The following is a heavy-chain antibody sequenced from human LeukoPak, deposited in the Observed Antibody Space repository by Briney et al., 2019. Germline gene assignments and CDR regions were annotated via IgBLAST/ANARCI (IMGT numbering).Heavy chain of an antibody. CDR1: GFTFSSYS. CDR3: GRVGGGRGVFDY. V-gene: IGHV3-21*01. Sequence: GGSLRLSCAASGFTFSSYSMNWVRQAPGKGLEWVSSISSSSSYIYYADSVKGRFTISRDNAKNSLYLQMNSLRAEDTAVYYCGRVGGGRGVFDYWGQGTLVTVSS. D-gene: IGHD3-16*01. CDR2: ISSSSSYI. J-gene: IGHJ4*02.